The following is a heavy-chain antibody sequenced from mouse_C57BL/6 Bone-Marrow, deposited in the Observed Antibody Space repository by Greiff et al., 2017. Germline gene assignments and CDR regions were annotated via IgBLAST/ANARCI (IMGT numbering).Heavy chain of an antibody. V-gene: IGHV5-17*01. CDR3: ARPAYYSNYLFYYCYY. CDR2: ISSGSSTI. J-gene: IGHJ2*01. CDR1: GFTFSDYG. Sequence: EVQLVESGGGLVKPGGSLKLSCAASGFTFSDYGMHWVRQAPGKGLEWVAYISSGSSTIYYADTVKGRFTISRDNAKNTLFLQMTSLRSEDTAMYYCARPAYYSNYLFYYCYYWGQGTTLTVSS. D-gene: IGHD2-5*01.